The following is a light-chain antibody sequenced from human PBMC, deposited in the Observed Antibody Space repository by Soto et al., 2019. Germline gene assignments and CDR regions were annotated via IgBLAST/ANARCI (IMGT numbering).Light chain of an antibody. Sequence: EIVVMQCPGTRSVSRGARETLSWRASQTVGSNLAWYHQKPGQAPRLLIYGASTRASDTPARFSGSGSVTEFALTISSLQSEDFAVYYCQQYNNWPITFGQGTRLEI. V-gene: IGKV3D-15*01. CDR3: QQYNNWPIT. CDR1: QTVGSN. CDR2: GAS. J-gene: IGKJ5*01.